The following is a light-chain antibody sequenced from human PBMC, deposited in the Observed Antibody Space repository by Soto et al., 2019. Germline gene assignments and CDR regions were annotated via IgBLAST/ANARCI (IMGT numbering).Light chain of an antibody. V-gene: IGLV4-60*02. CDR3: ETWDRNTLV. CDR2: LEGSGSY. J-gene: IGLJ3*02. Sequence: QPVLTQSPSASASLGSSVKLTCTLSSGHSGYTIAWHQQQPGKAPRYLMKLEGSGSYNKGSGVPDRFSGSTSGADRYLTISNLQFEDEADYYCETWDRNTLVFGGGTKLTVL. CDR1: SGHSGYT.